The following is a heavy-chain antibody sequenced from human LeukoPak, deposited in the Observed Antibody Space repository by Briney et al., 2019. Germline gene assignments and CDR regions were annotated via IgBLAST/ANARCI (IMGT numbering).Heavy chain of an antibody. V-gene: IGHV3-23*01. Sequence: GGSLRLSCAASDFTFNSYAMSWVRQAPGEGLDWVSAISGSGSSTYHADSVKGRFTISRDNSKNTLYLQMNSLRAEDSAIYYCAKESGFFCSSPPDSWGQGSLVTVSS. CDR2: ISGSGSST. CDR1: DFTFNSYA. D-gene: IGHD6-13*01. J-gene: IGHJ4*02. CDR3: AKESGFFCSSPPDS.